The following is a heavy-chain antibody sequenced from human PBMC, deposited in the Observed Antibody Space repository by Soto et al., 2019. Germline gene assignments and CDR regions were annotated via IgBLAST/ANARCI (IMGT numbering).Heavy chain of an antibody. CDR1: GYTFTSYD. Sequence: QVQLVQSGAEVKKPGASVKVSCKASGYTFTSYDINWVRQATGQGLEWMGWMNPNSGNTGYAQKFQGRVTMTRNTSISTAYREVSSLRSEDTAVYYCARVRSYCGGDCFITHWGQGTLVTVSS. CDR3: ARVRSYCGGDCFITH. V-gene: IGHV1-8*01. D-gene: IGHD2-21*02. J-gene: IGHJ4*02. CDR2: MNPNSGNT.